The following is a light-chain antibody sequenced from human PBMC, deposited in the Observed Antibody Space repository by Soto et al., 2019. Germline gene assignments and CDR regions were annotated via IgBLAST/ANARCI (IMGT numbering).Light chain of an antibody. Sequence: EIVLTQSAATLSMSPGERATLSCRASQSVSSYLAWYQQKPGQAPRLLIYDASNRATGIPARFSGSGSGTDFTLTICSLEPEDFAVYYCQQRSNWPLTSGGGTKVEIK. CDR3: QQRSNWPLT. CDR2: DAS. CDR1: QSVSSY. V-gene: IGKV3-11*01. J-gene: IGKJ4*01.